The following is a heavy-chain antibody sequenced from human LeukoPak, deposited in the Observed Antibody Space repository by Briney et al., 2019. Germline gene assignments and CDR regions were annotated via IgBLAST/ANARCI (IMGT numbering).Heavy chain of an antibody. D-gene: IGHD3-10*01. CDR3: VREGFANLLWAS. CDR2: INSDGSNIDGSRI. Sequence: GGSLRLSCAASGFTFSNYWMHWVRQAAGKGLVWVSRINSDGSNIDGSRITYADSVKGRFTISRYNAKNTFYLQMNSLRAAPPAVYYCVREGFANLLWASWGQGTLVTVSS. CDR1: GFTFSNYW. V-gene: IGHV3-74*01. J-gene: IGHJ4*02.